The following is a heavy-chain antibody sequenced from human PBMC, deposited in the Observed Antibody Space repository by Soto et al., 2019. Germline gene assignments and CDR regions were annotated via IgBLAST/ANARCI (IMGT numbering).Heavy chain of an antibody. Sequence: ASVKVSCKASGYTFTSYDINWVRQATGQGLEWMGWMNPNSGNTGYAQKFQGRVTMTRNTSISTAYMELSSLRSEDTAVYYCARVRFLEWSKRSPRARSPYYYYMDVWGKGTTVTVSS. CDR1: GYTFTSYD. V-gene: IGHV1-8*01. CDR3: ARVRFLEWSKRSPRARSPYYYYMDV. D-gene: IGHD3-3*01. CDR2: MNPNSGNT. J-gene: IGHJ6*03.